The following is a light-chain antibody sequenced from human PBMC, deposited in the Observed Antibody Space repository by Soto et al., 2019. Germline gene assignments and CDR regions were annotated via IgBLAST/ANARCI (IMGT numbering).Light chain of an antibody. CDR2: EGS. CDR1: SSDIGGYNL. CDR3: SSYAGSNVLVV. Sequence: QSALTQPGSVSGSPGQSITISCSGTSSDIGGYNLVSWYQQHPGKAPKVIIFEGSRLPSGVSSRFSGSKSGNTASLTISGLRPEDEADYYCSSYAGSNVLVVFGGGTKLTVL. V-gene: IGLV2-23*01. J-gene: IGLJ2*01.